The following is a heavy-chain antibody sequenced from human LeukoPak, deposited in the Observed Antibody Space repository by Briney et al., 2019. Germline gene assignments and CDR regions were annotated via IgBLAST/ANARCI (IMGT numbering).Heavy chain of an antibody. D-gene: IGHD1-26*01. J-gene: IGHJ4*02. CDR1: GFTFGSYS. Sequence: PGRSLRLYCAASGFTFGSYSMNWVRRAPGKGLEWVRSISSSSSYIYYADSVKGRFTTSSDNAKNSLYLQRNSLRAEDTAVYYCARDAVGATPDWGQGTLVTVSS. CDR2: ISSSSSYI. CDR3: ARDAVGATPD. V-gene: IGHV3-21*01.